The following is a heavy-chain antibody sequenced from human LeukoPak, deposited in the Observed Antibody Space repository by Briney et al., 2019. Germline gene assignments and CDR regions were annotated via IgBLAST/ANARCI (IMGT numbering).Heavy chain of an antibody. CDR3: ARDYGGSSPFDY. V-gene: IGHV3-48*03. CDR1: GFTFSRYE. D-gene: IGHD4-23*01. CDR2: ISSSGSTI. J-gene: IGHJ4*02. Sequence: PGGSLRLSCAASGFTFSRYEMHWVGQAPGKGLEWVSYISSSGSTIYYADSVKGRFTISRDNAKNSLYLQMNSLRAEDTAVYYCARDYGGSSPFDYWGQGTLVTVSS.